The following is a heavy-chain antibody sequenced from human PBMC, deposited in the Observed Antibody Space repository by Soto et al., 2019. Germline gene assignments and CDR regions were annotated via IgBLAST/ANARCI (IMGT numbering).Heavy chain of an antibody. V-gene: IGHV3-49*03. J-gene: IGHJ6*03. CDR3: TRDHLVPPLPYGSGSYYPHTTYYYYYMDV. Sequence: GGSLRLSCTASGFTFGDYAMSWFRQAPGKGLEWVGFIRSKAYGGTTEYAASVKGRFTISRDDSKSIAYLQMNSLKTEDTAVYYCTRDHLVPPLPYGSGSYYPHTTYYYYYMDVWGKGTTVTVSS. CDR2: IRSKAYGGTT. D-gene: IGHD3-10*01. CDR1: GFTFGDYA.